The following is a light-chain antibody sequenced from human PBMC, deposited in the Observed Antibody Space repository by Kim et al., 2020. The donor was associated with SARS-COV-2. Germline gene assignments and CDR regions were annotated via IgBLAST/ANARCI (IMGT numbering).Light chain of an antibody. Sequence: QSVLTQPPSVSGAPGQTVTISCTGDSSNIGTGYDVHWFQQLPGTAPKLLIYGDKNRPSGVPDRFSGSKSANSASLAIAGLQAEDEADYYCQSYDSILSGYVCGSGTKVTVL. V-gene: IGLV1-40*01. CDR2: GDK. CDR1: SSNIGTGYD. J-gene: IGLJ1*01. CDR3: QSYDSILSGYV.